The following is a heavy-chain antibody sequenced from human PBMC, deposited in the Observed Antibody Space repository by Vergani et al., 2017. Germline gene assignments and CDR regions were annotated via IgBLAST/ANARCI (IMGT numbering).Heavy chain of an antibody. J-gene: IGHJ6*02. CDR2: VDPEDGET. Sequence: EVQLVQSGAEVKKPGATMKISCKVSGYTFTDHYMHWVTQPPGKGLEWRGLVDPEDGETIYAEKFKGRVTIAADTSTDTAHLELSSLRSEDTAVYYCATPQTVTTGGMEVWGQGTTVIVS. V-gene: IGHV1-69-2*01. CDR3: ATPQTVTTGGMEV. CDR1: GYTFTDHY. D-gene: IGHD4-17*01.